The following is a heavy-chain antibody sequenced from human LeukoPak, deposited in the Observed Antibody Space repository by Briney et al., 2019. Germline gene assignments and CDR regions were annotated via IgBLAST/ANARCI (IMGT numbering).Heavy chain of an antibody. CDR3: AKVSPPFYYGMNV. V-gene: IGHV3-30*18. CDR1: GFTFSSYG. CDR2: ISYDGSNK. J-gene: IGHJ6*02. Sequence: GRSLRLSCAASGFTFSSYGMHWVRQAPGKGLDWGAVISYDGSNKYYADSAKGRFNISRANSKNTMYHQMNSLRAEDTAVYYCAKVSPPFYYGMNVWGQGTTVTVSS.